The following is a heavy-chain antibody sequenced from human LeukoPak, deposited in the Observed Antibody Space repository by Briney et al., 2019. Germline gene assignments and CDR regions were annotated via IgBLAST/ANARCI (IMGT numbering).Heavy chain of an antibody. CDR3: AREYRGNTAMVIDY. CDR2: IYYSGST. D-gene: IGHD5-18*01. J-gene: IGHJ4*02. CDR1: GGSISSYY. Sequence: SKTLSLTCTVSGGSISSYYWSWIRQPPGKGLEWIGYIYYSGSTNYNPSLKSRVTISVDTSKNQFSLKLSSVTAADTAVYYCAREYRGNTAMVIDYWGQGTLVTVSS. V-gene: IGHV4-59*01.